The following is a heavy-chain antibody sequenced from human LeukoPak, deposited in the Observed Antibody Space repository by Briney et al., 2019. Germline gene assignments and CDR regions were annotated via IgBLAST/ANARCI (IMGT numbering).Heavy chain of an antibody. D-gene: IGHD5-18*01. CDR3: ARDQSRGRGYSYGRRGAYYYYGMDV. J-gene: IGHJ6*02. CDR2: IIPIFGIA. CDR1: GGTFSSYA. Sequence: SVKVSCKASGGTFSSYAISWVRQAPGQGLEWMGRIIPIFGIANYAQKFQGRVTITADKSTRTDYMEMSSLSSEDTAVYYCARDQSRGRGYSYGRRGAYYYYGMDVWGQGTTVTVSS. V-gene: IGHV1-69*04.